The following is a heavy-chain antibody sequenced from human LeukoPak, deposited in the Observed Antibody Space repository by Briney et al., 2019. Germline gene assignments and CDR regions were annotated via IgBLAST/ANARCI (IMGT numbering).Heavy chain of an antibody. J-gene: IGHJ4*02. V-gene: IGHV4-4*07. D-gene: IGHD3-22*01. CDR3: ARDSGDSSGYYYLFDY. CDR2: IYTSGST. Sequence: SETLSLTCTVSGGSISSYYWSWIRQPAGKGLEWIGRIYTSGSTNYNPSLKSRVTMSVDTSKNQFSLKLSSVNAADTAVYYCARDSGDSSGYYYLFDYWGQGTLVTVSS. CDR1: GGSISSYY.